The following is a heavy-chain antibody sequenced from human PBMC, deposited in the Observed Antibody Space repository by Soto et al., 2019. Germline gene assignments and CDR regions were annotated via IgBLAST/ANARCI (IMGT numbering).Heavy chain of an antibody. D-gene: IGHD1-1*01. CDR1: SVTFSKTW. V-gene: IGHV3-15*07. J-gene: IGHJ6*02. CDR2: VKGKSDGGTA. CDR3: VYNMDV. Sequence: EVQLVESGGGLVKPGGSLRLSCVVSSVTFSKTWMNWVRQAPGKGLEWVGRVKGKSDGGTADYAAPVQGRFTVSRDDSEDTLYLQMNSLKAKDTAVYYCVYNMDVWGQGTTVTVSS.